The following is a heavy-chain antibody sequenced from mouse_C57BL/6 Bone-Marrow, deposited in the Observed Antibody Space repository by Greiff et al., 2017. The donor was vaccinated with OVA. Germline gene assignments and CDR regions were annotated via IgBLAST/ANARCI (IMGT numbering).Heavy chain of an antibody. CDR3: ARKNYSIFDY. D-gene: IGHD2-5*01. Sequence: VQLQQSGPGLVQPSQSLSITCTVSGFSLTSYGVHWVRQSPGKGLEWLGVIWSGGSTDYNAAFISRLSISKDNSKSQVFFKMNSLQADDTAIYYCARKNYSIFDYWGQGTTLTVSS. J-gene: IGHJ2*01. V-gene: IGHV2-2*01. CDR1: GFSLTSYG. CDR2: IWSGGST.